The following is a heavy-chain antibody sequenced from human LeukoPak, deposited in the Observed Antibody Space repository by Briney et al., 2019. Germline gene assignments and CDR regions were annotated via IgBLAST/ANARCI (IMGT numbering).Heavy chain of an antibody. Sequence: PSETLSLTCAVYGGSFSGYYWSWIRQPPGKGLEWIGEINHSGSTNYSPSLKSRVTISVDTSKNQFSLKLSSVTGADTAVYYCARAEYYYAVDYWGQGTLVTVSS. J-gene: IGHJ4*02. CDR1: GGSFSGYY. CDR2: INHSGST. D-gene: IGHD3-10*01. V-gene: IGHV4-34*01. CDR3: ARAEYYYAVDY.